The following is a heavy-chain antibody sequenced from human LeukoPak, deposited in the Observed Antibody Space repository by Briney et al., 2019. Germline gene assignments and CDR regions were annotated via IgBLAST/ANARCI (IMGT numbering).Heavy chain of an antibody. V-gene: IGHV1-2*02. CDR3: ARRYCSSTSCYYFDY. CDR1: GYTFTDYY. CDR2: INVNRGGT. J-gene: IGHJ4*02. D-gene: IGHD2-2*01. Sequence: ASVKVSCKASGYTFTDYYMHWVRQAPGQGLEWMGWINVNRGGTNYAQRFQDRVTMTRDTSITTAYMELNRLKSDDTAVYYCARRYCSSTSCYYFDYWGQGTLVTVPS.